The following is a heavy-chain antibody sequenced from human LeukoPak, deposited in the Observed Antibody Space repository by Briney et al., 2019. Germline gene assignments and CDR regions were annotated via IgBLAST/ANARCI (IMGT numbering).Heavy chain of an antibody. CDR3: AKNWNDVSSWFDP. CDR2: ISGSGGST. CDR1: GFTFSSYE. Sequence: GGSLRLSCAASGFTFSSYEMNWVRQAPGKGLEWVSAISGSGGSTYYADSVKGRFTISRDNSKNTLYLQMNSLRAEDTAVYYCAKNWNDVSSWFDPWGQGTLVTVSS. D-gene: IGHD1-1*01. J-gene: IGHJ5*02. V-gene: IGHV3-23*01.